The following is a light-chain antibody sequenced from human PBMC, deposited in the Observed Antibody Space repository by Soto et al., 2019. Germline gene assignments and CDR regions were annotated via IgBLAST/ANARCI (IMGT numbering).Light chain of an antibody. CDR1: SGSIASNY. CDR2: EDN. J-gene: IGLJ3*02. V-gene: IGLV6-57*01. Sequence: NFMLTQPHSVSASPGKTVTISCTRSSGSIASNYVQWYQQRPGSSPTTVIYEDNQRPSGVPDRFSGSIDSSSNSASLTISGLKTEDEADYYCQSYDSNNRGVFGGGTKLTVL. CDR3: QSYDSNNRGV.